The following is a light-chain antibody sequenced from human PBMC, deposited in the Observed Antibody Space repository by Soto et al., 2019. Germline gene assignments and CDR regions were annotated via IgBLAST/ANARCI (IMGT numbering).Light chain of an antibody. CDR2: GAS. CDR1: RVISNS. Sequence: DIQMTQSPSSVSASVGDRLTITCRASRVISNSLAWYQQTTGKAPKLLLRGASSLHRGVPSRFSGGRAGTEFTLTISSLQPEDLTTYYCQQTSAFPRTFGQGTKVDVK. CDR3: QQTSAFPRT. V-gene: IGKV1-12*01. J-gene: IGKJ1*01.